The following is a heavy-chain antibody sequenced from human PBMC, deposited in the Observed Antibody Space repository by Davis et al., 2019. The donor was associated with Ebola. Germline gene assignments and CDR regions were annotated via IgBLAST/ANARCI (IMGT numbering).Heavy chain of an antibody. CDR2: ISSNSVYT. Sequence: LRLSCVASGTSFSLYSMNWVRQAPGKGLEWVSSISSNSVYTHYADSVKGRFTISRDNAKNSLFLQLTSLRGDDSAVYYCTTGGWGFGMDVWGQGTTVTVAS. CDR1: GTSFSLYS. J-gene: IGHJ6*02. D-gene: IGHD6-19*01. V-gene: IGHV3-21*01. CDR3: TTGGWGFGMDV.